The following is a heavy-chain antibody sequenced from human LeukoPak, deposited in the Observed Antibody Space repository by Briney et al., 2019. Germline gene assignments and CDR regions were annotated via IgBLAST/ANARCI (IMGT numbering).Heavy chain of an antibody. CDR3: ARVYKQHSPRGSFGY. J-gene: IGHJ4*02. Sequence: ASVKVSWKASGYTFTSYDINWVRQATGQGLEWMGWMNPNSGNTGYAQKFQGRVTMTRNTSISTAYMELSSLRSEDTAVYYCARVYKQHSPRGSFGYWGQGTLVTVSS. CDR1: GYTFTSYD. D-gene: IGHD6-13*01. CDR2: MNPNSGNT. V-gene: IGHV1-8*01.